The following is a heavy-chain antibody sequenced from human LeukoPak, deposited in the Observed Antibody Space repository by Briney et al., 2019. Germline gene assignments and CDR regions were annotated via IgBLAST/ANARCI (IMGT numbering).Heavy chain of an antibody. CDR3: AREGRWLLPFFDY. Sequence: GGSLRLSCAASGFTFSNYWMSWIRQAPGKGLEWVANIKLDGSEKYCVDSVKGRFTISRDNAKNSLHLQMNSLRAEDTAVYYCAREGRWLLPFFDYWGQGTLVTVSS. CDR1: GFTFSNYW. D-gene: IGHD3-22*01. V-gene: IGHV3-7*01. J-gene: IGHJ4*02. CDR2: IKLDGSEK.